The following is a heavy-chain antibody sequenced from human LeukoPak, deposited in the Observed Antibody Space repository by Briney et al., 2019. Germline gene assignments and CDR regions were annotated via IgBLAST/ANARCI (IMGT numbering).Heavy chain of an antibody. CDR3: ARGRMAGDFDY. V-gene: IGHV4-38-2*02. CDR2: IHHSGST. J-gene: IGHJ4*02. CDR1: RYSISNNYY. D-gene: IGHD6-19*01. Sequence: SETLSLTCTVSRYSISNNYYWGWIRQPPGKGLEWIGSIHHSGSTYYNPSLESRVTISVDSSKNQFSLKLSSVTAADTAVYYCARGRMAGDFDYWGQGTLVTVSS.